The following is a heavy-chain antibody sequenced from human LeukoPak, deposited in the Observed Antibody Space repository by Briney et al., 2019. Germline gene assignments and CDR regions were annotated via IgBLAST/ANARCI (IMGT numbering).Heavy chain of an antibody. V-gene: IGHV3-23*01. J-gene: IGHJ4*02. CDR3: AIDSSGWTTFDY. CDR2: ISGSGGST. Sequence: PPGGSLRLSCAASGFTFSSYAMSWVRQAPGKGLEWVSAISGSGGSTYYADSVKGRFTISRDNSKNTLYLQMNSLRAEDTAVYYCAIDSSGWTTFDYWGQGTLVTVSS. D-gene: IGHD6-19*01. CDR1: GFTFSSYA.